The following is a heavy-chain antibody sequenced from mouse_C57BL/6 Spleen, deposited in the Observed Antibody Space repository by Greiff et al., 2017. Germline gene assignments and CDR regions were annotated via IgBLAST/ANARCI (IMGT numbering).Heavy chain of an antibody. J-gene: IGHJ3*01. CDR2: IDPETGGT. CDR3: TRGDDYVSGFAY. D-gene: IGHD2-4*01. Sequence: VQLQQSGAELVRPGASVTLSCKASGYTFTDYEMHWVKQTPVHGLEWIGAIDPETGGTAYNQKFKGKAILTADKSSSTAYMELRSLTSEDSAVYYCTRGDDYVSGFAYWGQGTLVTVSA. V-gene: IGHV1-15*01. CDR1: GYTFTDYE.